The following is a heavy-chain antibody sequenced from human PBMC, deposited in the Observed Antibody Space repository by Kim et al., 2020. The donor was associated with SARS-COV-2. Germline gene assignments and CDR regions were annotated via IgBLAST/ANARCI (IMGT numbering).Heavy chain of an antibody. CDR2: IWYDGSNK. CDR1: GFTFSSYG. CDR3: ARDLEPRDYDSSGQTLDY. V-gene: IGHV3-33*01. D-gene: IGHD3-22*01. J-gene: IGHJ4*02. Sequence: GGSLRLSCAASGFTFSSYGMHWVRQAPGKGLEWVAVIWYDGSNKYYADSVKGRFTISRDNSKNTLYLQMNSLRAEDTAVYYCARDLEPRDYDSSGQTLDYWGQGTLVTVSS.